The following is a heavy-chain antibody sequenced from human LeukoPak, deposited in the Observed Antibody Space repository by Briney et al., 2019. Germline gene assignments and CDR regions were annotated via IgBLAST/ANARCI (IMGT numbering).Heavy chain of an antibody. CDR2: IYYSGST. Sequence: SETLSLTCTVSGGSISSSSYYWGWIRQPPGKGLEWIGSIYYSGSTYYNPSLKSRATISVDTSKNQFSLKLSSVTAADTAVYYCARDSYGSGSVDYWGQGTLVTVSS. CDR3: ARDSYGSGSVDY. D-gene: IGHD3-10*01. CDR1: GGSISSSSYY. J-gene: IGHJ4*02. V-gene: IGHV4-39*07.